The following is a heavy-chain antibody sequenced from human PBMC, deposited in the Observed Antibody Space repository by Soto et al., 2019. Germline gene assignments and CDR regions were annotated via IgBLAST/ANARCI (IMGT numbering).Heavy chain of an antibody. Sequence: GGSLRLSCAASGLTVSSNYMSWVRQAPGKGLEWVSVIYSGGTTYYADFVRGRFTISRDNSKNTLHLQMNSLGADDTAVYYCARDGDGYKRSAFDIWGQGTMVTVSS. CDR1: GLTVSSNY. CDR3: ARDGDGYKRSAFDI. D-gene: IGHD5-12*01. J-gene: IGHJ3*02. V-gene: IGHV3-53*01. CDR2: IYSGGTT.